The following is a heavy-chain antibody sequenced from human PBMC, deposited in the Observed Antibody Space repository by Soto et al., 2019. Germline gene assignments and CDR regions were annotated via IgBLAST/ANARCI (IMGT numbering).Heavy chain of an antibody. V-gene: IGHV3-23*01. CDR3: AKLSHYYDSSGYYGGYYYYGMDV. CDR2: ISGSGGST. D-gene: IGHD3-22*01. J-gene: IGHJ6*02. CDR1: GFTFSSYA. Sequence: GGSLRLSCAASGFTFSSYAMSWVRQAPGKGLEWVSAISGSGGSTYYADSVKGRFTISRDNSKNTLYLQMNSLRAEDTAVYYCAKLSHYYDSSGYYGGYYYYGMDVWGQGTTVTVSS.